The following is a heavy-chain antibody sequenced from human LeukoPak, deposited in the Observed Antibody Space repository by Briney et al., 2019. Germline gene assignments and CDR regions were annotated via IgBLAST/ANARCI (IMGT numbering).Heavy chain of an antibody. D-gene: IGHD2-8*01. V-gene: IGHV3-74*01. CDR1: GFTFSSHW. CDR3: ARGHTYDFDY. J-gene: IGHJ4*02. Sequence: PGGSLRLSCAASGFTFSSHWMHWVRRAPGKGLVWVSRIDSDGSSTSYADSVKGRFTISRDNAKNTLYLQMNSLRAEDTAVYYCARGHTYDFDYRGQGTLVTVSS. CDR2: IDSDGSST.